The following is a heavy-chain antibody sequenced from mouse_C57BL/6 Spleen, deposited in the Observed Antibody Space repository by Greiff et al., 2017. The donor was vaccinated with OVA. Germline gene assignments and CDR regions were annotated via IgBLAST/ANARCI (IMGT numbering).Heavy chain of an antibody. Sequence: EVKPQESGPELVKPGASVKISCKASGYSFTGYYMNWVKQSPEKSLEWIGEINPSTGGTTYNQKFKAKATLTVDKSSSTAYMQLKSLTSEDSAVYYCARGGYGSPWFAYWGQGTLVTVSA. CDR3: ARGGYGSPWFAY. CDR2: INPSTGGT. CDR1: GYSFTGYY. V-gene: IGHV1-42*01. J-gene: IGHJ3*01. D-gene: IGHD2-10*02.